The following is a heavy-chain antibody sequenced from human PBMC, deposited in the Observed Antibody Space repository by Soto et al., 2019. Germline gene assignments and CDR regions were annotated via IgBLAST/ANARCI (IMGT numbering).Heavy chain of an antibody. Sequence: SETLSLTCTVSGGSISSYYWSWIRQPPGKGLEWIGYIYYSGSTSYNPSLKSRVTISVDTSKNQFSLKLSSVTAADTAVYYCARAPSRYSSSWYGTADAFDIWGQGTMVTVSS. CDR3: ARAPSRYSSSWYGTADAFDI. CDR2: IYYSGST. D-gene: IGHD6-13*01. CDR1: GGSISSYY. J-gene: IGHJ3*02. V-gene: IGHV4-59*01.